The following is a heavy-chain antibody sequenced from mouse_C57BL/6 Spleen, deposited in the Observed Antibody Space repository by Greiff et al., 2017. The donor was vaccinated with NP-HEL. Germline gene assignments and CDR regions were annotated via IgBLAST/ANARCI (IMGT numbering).Heavy chain of an antibody. CDR1: GYAFSSSW. CDR3: ASITTVVAGGAMDY. CDR2: IYPGDGDT. J-gene: IGHJ4*01. Sequence: QVQLKESGPELVKPGASVKISCKASGYAFSSSWMNWVKQRPGKGLEWIGRIYPGDGDTNYNGKFKGKATLTADKSSSTAYMQLSSLTSEDSAVYFCASITTVVAGGAMDYWGQGTSVTVAS. D-gene: IGHD1-1*01. V-gene: IGHV1-82*01.